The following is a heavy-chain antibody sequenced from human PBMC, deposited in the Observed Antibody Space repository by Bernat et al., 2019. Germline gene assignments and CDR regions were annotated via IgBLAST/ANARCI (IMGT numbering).Heavy chain of an antibody. CDR2: ISGSGGST. V-gene: IGHV3-23*01. CDR1: GFTFSSYA. CDR3: AKGYDILTGYFDY. J-gene: IGHJ4*02. Sequence: EVQLLESGGGLVQPGGSLRLSCAASGFTFSSYAMSWVRQAPGKGLEWVSAISGSGGSTYHADSVKGRFTISRDNSKNTLYLQMNSLRAEDTAVYYCAKGYDILTGYFDYWGQGTLVTVSS. D-gene: IGHD3-9*01.